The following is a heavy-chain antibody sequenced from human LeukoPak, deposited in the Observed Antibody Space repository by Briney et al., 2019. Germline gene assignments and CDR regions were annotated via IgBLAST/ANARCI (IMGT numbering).Heavy chain of an antibody. J-gene: IGHJ4*02. Sequence: LAGGSLRLSCAASGLSFGAHAMHWVRQAPGMGLEWVSGVGGGGQRTHYADSVKGRFTISRDNSKNTLYLQMNSLRAEDTAIYYCAKDRGYYVDTGTINFWGQGTLVTVPS. D-gene: IGHD3-22*01. CDR2: VGGGGQRT. CDR1: GLSFGAHA. V-gene: IGHV3-23*01. CDR3: AKDRGYYVDTGTINF.